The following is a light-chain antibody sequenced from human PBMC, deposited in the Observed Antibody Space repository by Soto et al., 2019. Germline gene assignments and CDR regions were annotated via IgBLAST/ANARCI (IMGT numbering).Light chain of an antibody. CDR2: AAS. J-gene: IGKJ1*01. CDR3: LQDYGDSWT. CDR1: RDVGSD. V-gene: IGKV1-6*01. Sequence: MTQSPASVSASVGEKITISCRASRDVGSDLSWYQQKPGQAPKLLIYAASNLYTGVPSRFSGSRSGTEFTLTISSLQPEDFASYYRLQDYGDSWTFGQGTKVDI.